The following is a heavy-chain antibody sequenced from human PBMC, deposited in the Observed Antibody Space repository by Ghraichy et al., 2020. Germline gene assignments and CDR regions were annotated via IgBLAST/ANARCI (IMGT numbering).Heavy chain of an antibody. CDR2: IWYDGSNK. D-gene: IGHD2-8*01. Sequence: GGSLRLSCAASGFTFSSYGMHWVRQAPGKGLEWVAVIWYDGSNKYYADSVKGRFTISRDNSKNTLYLQMNSLRAEDTAVYYCAREPLYCTNGVCYPSYYYYYGMDVWGQGTTVTVSS. J-gene: IGHJ6*02. V-gene: IGHV3-33*01. CDR3: AREPLYCTNGVCYPSYYYYYGMDV. CDR1: GFTFSSYG.